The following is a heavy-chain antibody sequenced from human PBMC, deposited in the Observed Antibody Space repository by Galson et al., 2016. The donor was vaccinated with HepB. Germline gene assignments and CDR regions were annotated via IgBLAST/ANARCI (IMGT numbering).Heavy chain of an antibody. D-gene: IGHD3-16*01. CDR2: SHYSGST. Sequence: TLSLTCTVSGDSFSSSDFYWAWIRQPPGRGLEWIGSSHYSGSTSFDPSLKSRLTMSVDTSKNQFSMRLTSVTAADTAVYYCASWGYDYAFDYWGPGILVTVSS. CDR1: GDSFSSSDFY. V-gene: IGHV4-31*03. J-gene: IGHJ4*02. CDR3: ASWGYDYAFDY.